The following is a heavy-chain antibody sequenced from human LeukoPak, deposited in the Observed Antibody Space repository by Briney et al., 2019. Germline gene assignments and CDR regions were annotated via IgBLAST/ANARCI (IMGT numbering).Heavy chain of an antibody. CDR3: AKDLQPYYYDSSGYYFGY. D-gene: IGHD3-22*01. CDR2: ISGSGGST. V-gene: IGHV3-23*01. Sequence: PGGSLRLSCAASGFTFSSYVMSWVRQAPGKGLEWVSAISGSGGSTYHADSVKGRFTISRDNSKNTQYLQMNSLRAEDTAVYYCAKDLQPYYYDSSGYYFGYWGQGTLVTVSS. J-gene: IGHJ4*02. CDR1: GFTFSSYV.